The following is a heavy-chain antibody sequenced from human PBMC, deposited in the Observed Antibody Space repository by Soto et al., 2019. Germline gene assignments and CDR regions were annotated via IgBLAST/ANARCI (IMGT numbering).Heavy chain of an antibody. CDR3: ARGGDFWSGSPPYYYYGMDV. CDR1: GFTFSRYA. CDR2: ISYDGSNK. Sequence: QVQLVESGGGVVQPGRSLRLSCAASGFTFSRYAMHWVRQAPGKGLECVAVISYDGSNKYYADSVKCRFPIYRDNSKNTLYMQLNSLRAEDTAVDYCARGGDFWSGSPPYYYYGMDVWGQGTTVTVSS. D-gene: IGHD3-3*01. V-gene: IGHV3-30-3*01. J-gene: IGHJ6*02.